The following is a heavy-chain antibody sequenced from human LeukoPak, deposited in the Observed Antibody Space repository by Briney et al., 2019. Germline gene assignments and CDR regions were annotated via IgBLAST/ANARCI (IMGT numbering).Heavy chain of an antibody. J-gene: IGHJ6*02. CDR3: ARASGSTIFNYYGMDV. D-gene: IGHD3-3*01. CDR1: GGSFSGYY. CDR2: IYYSGST. V-gene: IGHV4-59*01. Sequence: PSETLSLTCAVYGGSFSGYYWSWIRQPPGKGLEWIGYIYYSGSTNYNPSLKSRVTISVDTSKNQFSLKLSSVTAADTAVYYCARASGSTIFNYYGMDVWGQGTTVTVSS.